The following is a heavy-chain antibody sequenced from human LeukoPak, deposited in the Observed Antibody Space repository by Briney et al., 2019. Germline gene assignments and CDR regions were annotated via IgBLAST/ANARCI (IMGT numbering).Heavy chain of an antibody. CDR3: ARDPQIAPDCGGDCYPGD. V-gene: IGHV1-18*01. Sequence: GASVKVSCKASGYTFTSYDINWVRQATGQGLEWMGWISAYNGNTNYAQKLQGRVTMTTDTSTSTAYMELRSLRSDDTAVYYCARDPQIAPDCGGDCYPGDWGQGTLVTVSS. CDR1: GYTFTSYD. D-gene: IGHD2-21*02. J-gene: IGHJ4*02. CDR2: ISAYNGNT.